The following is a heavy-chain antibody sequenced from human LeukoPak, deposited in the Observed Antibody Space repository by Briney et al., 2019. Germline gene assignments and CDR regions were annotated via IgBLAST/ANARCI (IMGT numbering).Heavy chain of an antibody. V-gene: IGHV1-2*04. CDR2: INPNSGGT. CDR1: GYTFTVYY. D-gene: IGHD2-15*01. J-gene: IGHJ3*02. CDR3: ARDPGYCSGGSCYSGAFDI. Sequence: GASVKVSFKASGYTFTVYYMHWVRQAPGQGLEWMGWINPNSGGTNYAQKFQGWVTMTRDTSISTAYMELSRLRSDDTAVYYCARDPGYCSGGSCYSGAFDIWGQGTMVTVSS.